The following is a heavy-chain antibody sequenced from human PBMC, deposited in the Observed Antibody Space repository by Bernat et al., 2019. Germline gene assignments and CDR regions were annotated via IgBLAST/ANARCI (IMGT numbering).Heavy chain of an antibody. J-gene: IGHJ6*03. CDR1: GSTFSTYA. Sequence: EVQLVESGGGLVQPGGSLRLSCAASGSTFSTYAMTWVRQAPGKGLEWVSALSGSGRSTFYADSVKGRFTITRDNSKNTVFLQMNSLRVEDTALYYCVKFRVIVYYNHYMDVWGIGTTVTVSS. CDR2: LSGSGRST. CDR3: VKFRVIVYYNHYMDV. D-gene: IGHD3-16*02. V-gene: IGHV3-23*04.